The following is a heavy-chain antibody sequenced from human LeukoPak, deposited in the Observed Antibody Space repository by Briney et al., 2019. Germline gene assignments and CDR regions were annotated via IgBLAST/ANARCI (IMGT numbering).Heavy chain of an antibody. CDR2: INPSGGST. J-gene: IGHJ4*02. D-gene: IGHD4-23*01. V-gene: IGHV1-46*01. CDR1: GYTFTSYY. Sequence: ASVKVSCKASGYTFTSYYMHWVRQAPGQGLEWMGIINPSGGSTRNAQKFQGRVTMTRDTSTSTVYMELSSLRSEDTAVYYCARDPVNGGNLNNGYFDQWGQGTLVTVSS. CDR3: ARDPVNGGNLNNGYFDQ.